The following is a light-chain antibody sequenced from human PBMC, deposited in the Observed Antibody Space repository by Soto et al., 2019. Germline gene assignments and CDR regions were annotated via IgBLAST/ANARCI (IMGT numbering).Light chain of an antibody. J-gene: IGKJ1*01. Sequence: PGETATLSCRASQYVGTRLAWYQHKPGQAPRLLIYYTSNRATGIPARFSGSGYGTDFTLTINSLATEDFAIYYCHQRQSWPRTFGQGTKVDIK. CDR3: HQRQSWPRT. CDR1: QYVGTR. V-gene: IGKV3-11*01. CDR2: YTS.